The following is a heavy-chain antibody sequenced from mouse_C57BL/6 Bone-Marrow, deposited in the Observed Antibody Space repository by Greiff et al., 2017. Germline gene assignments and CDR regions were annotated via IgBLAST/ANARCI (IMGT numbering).Heavy chain of an antibody. V-gene: IGHV1-64*01. Sequence: VQLQQPGAELVKPGASVKLSCKASGYTFTSYWMHWVKQRPGQGLEWIGMIHPDSGSTNYNEKFKGKDTLTVDKSSSTAYMQLSSLTSEDSAVYYCARWLLRARDYWGQGTTLTVAS. CDR3: ARWLLRARDY. CDR2: IHPDSGST. D-gene: IGHD2-3*01. CDR1: GYTFTSYW. J-gene: IGHJ2*01.